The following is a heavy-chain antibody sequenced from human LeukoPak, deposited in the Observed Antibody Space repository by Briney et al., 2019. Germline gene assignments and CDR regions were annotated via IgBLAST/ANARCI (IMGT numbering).Heavy chain of an antibody. D-gene: IGHD2-21*02. Sequence: SETLSLTCIVSGGAISSSRFYWSWIRQSPGKRLEWIGDIYYRGSTYDNPSFKSRITLSVDTSKNQFSLTVTSVTSADTAVHYCAGRGHHVVVTGPPAFDVGGPGTLVTVSS. CDR2: IYYRGST. J-gene: IGHJ3*01. V-gene: IGHV4-39*07. CDR3: AGRGHHVVVTGPPAFDV. CDR1: GGAISSSRFY.